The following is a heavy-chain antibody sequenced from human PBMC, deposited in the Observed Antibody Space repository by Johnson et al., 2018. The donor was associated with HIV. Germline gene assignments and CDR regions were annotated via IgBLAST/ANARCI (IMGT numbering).Heavy chain of an antibody. D-gene: IGHD2-2*01. J-gene: IGHJ3*02. CDR2: IGPAADT. CDR3: AKADTMAGDAFDI. CDR1: GFTFSSYD. Sequence: EVQLVESGGGLVQPGGSLRLSCAASGFTFSSYDIHWVRQATGKGLESVSPIGPAADTYYPGSVKGRFTISRDNSKNTLYLQMNSLRVDDTAMYYCAKADTMAGDAFDIWGQGTMVTVSS. V-gene: IGHV3-13*01.